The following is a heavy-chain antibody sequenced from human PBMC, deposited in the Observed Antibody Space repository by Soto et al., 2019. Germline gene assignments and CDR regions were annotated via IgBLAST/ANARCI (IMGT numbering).Heavy chain of an antibody. Sequence: ASVKVSCKASGYTFTSYDINWVRQATGQGLEWMGWMNPNSGNTDYAQKFQGRVTMTRNTSTSTAYMELSSLRSEDTAVYYCARVDYYDSTVGGGMDVWGQGTTVTVSS. CDR2: MNPNSGNT. D-gene: IGHD3-22*01. V-gene: IGHV1-8*01. CDR1: GYTFTSYD. CDR3: ARVDYYDSTVGGGMDV. J-gene: IGHJ6*02.